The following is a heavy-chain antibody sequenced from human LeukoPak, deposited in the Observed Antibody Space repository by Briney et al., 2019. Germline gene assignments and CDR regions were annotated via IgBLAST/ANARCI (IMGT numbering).Heavy chain of an antibody. Sequence: LAGGSLRLSCAASGFTFDDYAMHWVRQAPGKGLEWVSGISWNSGSIGYADSVKGRFTISRDNAKNSLYLQMNSLRAEDTALYYCARAAYGSGVIYYYYYMDVWGNGTTVTISS. CDR1: GFTFDDYA. J-gene: IGHJ6*03. D-gene: IGHD3-10*01. V-gene: IGHV3-9*01. CDR3: ARAAYGSGVIYYYYYMDV. CDR2: ISWNSGSI.